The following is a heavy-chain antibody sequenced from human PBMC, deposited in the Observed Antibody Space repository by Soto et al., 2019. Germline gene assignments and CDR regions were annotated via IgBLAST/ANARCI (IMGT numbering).Heavy chain of an antibody. CDR3: ARYTAVAGFDY. Sequence: SETLSLTCTVSGGSISSYYWSWIRQPPGKGLEWIGYIYYSGSTNYNPSLKSRVTISVDTSKNQFSLKLSSVTAADTAVYYCARYTAVAGFDYWGQGNLVTVS. D-gene: IGHD6-19*01. V-gene: IGHV4-59*01. J-gene: IGHJ4*02. CDR2: IYYSGST. CDR1: GGSISSYY.